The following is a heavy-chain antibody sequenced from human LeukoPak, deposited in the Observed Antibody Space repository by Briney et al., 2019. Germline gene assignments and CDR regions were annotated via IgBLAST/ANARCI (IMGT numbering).Heavy chain of an antibody. CDR3: ARAHYYYGSGSYSNYYYYGMDV. V-gene: IGHV7-4-1*02. Sequence: ASVKVSCKASGYTFTNYDINWVRQAPGQGLEWMGWINTNTGNPTYAQGFTGRFVFSLDTSVSTAYLQISSLKAEDTAVYYCARAHYYYGSGSYSNYYYYGMDVWGQGTTVTVSS. CDR2: INTNTGNP. J-gene: IGHJ6*02. D-gene: IGHD3-10*01. CDR1: GYTFTNYD.